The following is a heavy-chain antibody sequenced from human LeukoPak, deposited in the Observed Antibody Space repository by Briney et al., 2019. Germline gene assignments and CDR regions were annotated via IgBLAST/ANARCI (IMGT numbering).Heavy chain of an antibody. Sequence: PGGSLRLSCAASGFSFTYTMNWVRQAPGKGLEWVSFISSSGNNIYYADSVKGRFTTSRDNAKNSLYLQMNSLRAEDTAVYYCARGSPNEYDSSGYYSPLGYWGQGTLVIVST. J-gene: IGHJ4*02. D-gene: IGHD3-22*01. CDR2: ISSSGNNI. CDR1: GFSFTYT. V-gene: IGHV3-21*01. CDR3: ARGSPNEYDSSGYYSPLGY.